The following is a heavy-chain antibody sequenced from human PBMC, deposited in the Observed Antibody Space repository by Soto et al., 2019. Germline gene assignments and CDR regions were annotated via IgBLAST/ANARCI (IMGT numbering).Heavy chain of an antibody. CDR1: GFSFSSYA. Sequence: QVQLVESGGGMVQPGGSLRVSCAASGFSFSSYAMHWVRQAPGKGLERGAGITYDGSNKYYADSVKGRFTVSRDTSKNTLFLQMNSLRVEDTAVYHCAKDLWPERGSGSPLDYWGQGTLVTVSS. CDR2: ITYDGSNK. V-gene: IGHV3-30*18. J-gene: IGHJ4*02. CDR3: AKDLWPERGSGSPLDY. D-gene: IGHD6-19*01.